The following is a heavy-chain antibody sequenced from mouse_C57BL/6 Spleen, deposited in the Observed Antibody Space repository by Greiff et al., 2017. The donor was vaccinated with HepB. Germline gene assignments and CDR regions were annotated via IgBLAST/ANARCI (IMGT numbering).Heavy chain of an antibody. CDR2: ISNGGGST. CDR3: ARRGYDGYYGYAMDY. Sequence: EVMLVESGGGLVQPGGSLKLSCAASGFTFSDYYMYWVRQTPEKRLEWVAYISNGGGSTYYPDNVKGRFTISRDNAKNTLYLQMSRLKSEDTAMYYCARRGYDGYYGYAMDYWGQGTSVTVSS. CDR1: GFTFSDYY. D-gene: IGHD2-3*01. J-gene: IGHJ4*01. V-gene: IGHV5-12*01.